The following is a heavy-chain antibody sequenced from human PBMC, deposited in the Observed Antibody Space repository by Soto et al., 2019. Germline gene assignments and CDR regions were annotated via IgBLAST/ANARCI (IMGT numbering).Heavy chain of an antibody. V-gene: IGHV1-18*04. CDR1: GYTFTSYG. D-gene: IGHD6-19*01. CDR2: ISAYNGNT. J-gene: IGHJ4*02. Sequence: QVQLVQSGAEVKKPGASVKVSCKASGYTFTSYGISWVRQAPGQGLEWMGWISAYNGNTNYAQKLQGRVTMTTDTSPSTAYMEVRGLGSDDTAVYYCARGSSSGDIAVAGGFDYWGQGTLVTVSS. CDR3: ARGSSSGDIAVAGGFDY.